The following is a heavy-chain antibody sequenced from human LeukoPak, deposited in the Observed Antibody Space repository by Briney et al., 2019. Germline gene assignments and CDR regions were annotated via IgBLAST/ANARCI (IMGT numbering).Heavy chain of an antibody. Sequence: SVKVSCKASGGTFSSYAISWVRQAPGQGLEWMGRIIPILGIANYAQKFQGRVTITADKSTSTAYMELSSLRSEDTAVYYCAREDYGDSMFCGMDVWGQGTTVTVSS. CDR1: GGTFSSYA. V-gene: IGHV1-69*04. J-gene: IGHJ6*02. D-gene: IGHD4-17*01. CDR3: AREDYGDSMFCGMDV. CDR2: IIPILGIA.